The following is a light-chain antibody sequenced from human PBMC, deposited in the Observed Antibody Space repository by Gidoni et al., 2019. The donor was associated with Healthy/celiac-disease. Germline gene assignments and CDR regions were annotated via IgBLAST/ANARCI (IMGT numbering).Light chain of an antibody. V-gene: IGLV1-44*01. CDR3: AAWDDSLNGWV. CDR2: SNN. Sequence: HSVLTPPPSASWTPGQRVTISCSGSRSNIGSTTVNWYQQLPGTAPKLLIYSNNQRPSGVPDRFSGSKSGSAASLAISGLQSEDEADYYCAAWDDSLNGWVFGGGTKLTVL. CDR1: RSNIGSTT. J-gene: IGLJ3*02.